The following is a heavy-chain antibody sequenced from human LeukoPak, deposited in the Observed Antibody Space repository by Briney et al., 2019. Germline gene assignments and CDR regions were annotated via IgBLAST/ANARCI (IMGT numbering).Heavy chain of an antibody. V-gene: IGHV3-21*01. Sequence: GGSLRLSCAASGFTFSSYSMNWVRQAPGKGLEWVSSISSSSSYIYYADSVKGRFTISRDNAKNSLYLQMNSLRAEDTAVYYCAREGDGLVAAMDDAFDIWGQGTMVTVSS. CDR1: GFTFSSYS. J-gene: IGHJ3*02. CDR3: AREGDGLVAAMDDAFDI. D-gene: IGHD2-15*01. CDR2: ISSSSSYI.